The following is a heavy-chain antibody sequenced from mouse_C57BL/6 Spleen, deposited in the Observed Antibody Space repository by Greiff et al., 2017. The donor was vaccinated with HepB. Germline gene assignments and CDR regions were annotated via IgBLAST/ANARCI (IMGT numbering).Heavy chain of an antibody. Sequence: ESGPGLVKPSQSLSLTCSVTGYSITSGYYWNWIRQFPGNKLEWMGYISYDGSNNYNPSLKNRISITRDTSTNQFVLKLNSVTTEDTATYYCARGSDYYGSEYYFDYWGQGTTLTVSS. V-gene: IGHV3-6*01. CDR3: ARGSDYYGSEYYFDY. J-gene: IGHJ2*01. CDR2: ISYDGSN. D-gene: IGHD1-1*01. CDR1: GYSITSGYY.